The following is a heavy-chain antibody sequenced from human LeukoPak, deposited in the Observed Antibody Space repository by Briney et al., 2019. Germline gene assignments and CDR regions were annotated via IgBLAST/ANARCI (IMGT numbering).Heavy chain of an antibody. CDR1: GFTFDDND. CDR2: INWNGGST. J-gene: IGHJ4*02. Sequence: PGGSLRLSCVASGFTFDDNDMNWVRQAPRKGLEWVSGINWNGGSTGYADSVKGRFTISRDNAKNSLYLQMNNLRVEDTAVYYCARDSPRLSYWGQGTLVTVSS. V-gene: IGHV3-20*04. CDR3: ARDSPRLSY.